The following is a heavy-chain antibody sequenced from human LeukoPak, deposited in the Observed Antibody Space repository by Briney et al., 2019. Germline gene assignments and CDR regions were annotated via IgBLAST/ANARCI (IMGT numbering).Heavy chain of an antibody. Sequence: PGGSLRLSCAASGFTFSSYAMHWVRQAPGKGLEWVAVIWYDGSNKYYADSVKGRFTISRDNSKNTLYLQMNSLRAEDTAVYYCARLDAPTGAIDYWGQGTLVTVSS. V-gene: IGHV3-33*08. CDR2: IWYDGSNK. CDR1: GFTFSSYA. J-gene: IGHJ4*02. CDR3: ARLDAPTGAIDY. D-gene: IGHD7-27*01.